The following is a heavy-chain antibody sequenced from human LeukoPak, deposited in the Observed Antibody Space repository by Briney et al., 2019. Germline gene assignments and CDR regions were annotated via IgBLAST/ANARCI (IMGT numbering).Heavy chain of an antibody. D-gene: IGHD5-12*01. V-gene: IGHV3-74*01. CDR3: AREVATNDDAFDI. CDR1: GFSLSTYW. CDR2: INLDGSAP. Sequence: TGGSLRLSCAASGFSLSTYWMHWVRQAPGKGLVWVSRINLDGSAPTHADSVKGRFTISRDNAKNTLYLQMSSLRAEDTAVYYCAREVATNDDAFDIWGQGTMVTVSS. J-gene: IGHJ3*02.